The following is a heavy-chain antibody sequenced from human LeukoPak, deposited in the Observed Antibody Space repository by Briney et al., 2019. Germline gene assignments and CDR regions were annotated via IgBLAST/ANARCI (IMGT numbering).Heavy chain of an antibody. D-gene: IGHD4-17*01. Sequence: GRSLRLSCAASGFTFSSYAMSWVRQAPGKGLEWVSAISGSGGSTYYADSVKGRFTISRDNSKNTLYLQMNSLRAEDTAVYYCAKTLHYGHYGKFDYWGQGTLVTVSS. CDR1: GFTFSSYA. V-gene: IGHV3-23*01. J-gene: IGHJ4*02. CDR2: ISGSGGST. CDR3: AKTLHYGHYGKFDY.